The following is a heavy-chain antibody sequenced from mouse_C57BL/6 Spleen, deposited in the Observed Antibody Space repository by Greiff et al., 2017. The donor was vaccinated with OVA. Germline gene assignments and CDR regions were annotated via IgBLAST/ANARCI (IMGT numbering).Heavy chain of an antibody. J-gene: IGHJ3*01. V-gene: IGHV1-52*01. D-gene: IGHD2-3*01. Sequence: QVQLQQPGAELVRPGSSVKLSCKASGYTFTSYWMHWVKQRPIQGLEWIGNIDPSDSETHYNQKFKDKATLTVDKSSSTAYMQLSSLTSEDSAVYYCARSRGYDGSAWFAYWGQGTLVTVSA. CDR2: IDPSDSET. CDR1: GYTFTSYW. CDR3: ARSRGYDGSAWFAY.